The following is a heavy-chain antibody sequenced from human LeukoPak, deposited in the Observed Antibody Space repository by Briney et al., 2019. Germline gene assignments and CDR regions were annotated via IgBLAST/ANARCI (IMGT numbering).Heavy chain of an antibody. D-gene: IGHD4-23*01. CDR2: IIPIIGTV. V-gene: IGHV1-69*13. CDR3: ATLNRVHYGGLDY. Sequence: SVKVSCKASGGTFSSYAISWVRQAPGQGLEWMGGIIPIIGTVNYAQKFQGRVTITADESTSTAYMELSSLRSEDTAVYYCATLNRVHYGGLDYWGQGTLVTVSS. J-gene: IGHJ4*02. CDR1: GGTFSSYA.